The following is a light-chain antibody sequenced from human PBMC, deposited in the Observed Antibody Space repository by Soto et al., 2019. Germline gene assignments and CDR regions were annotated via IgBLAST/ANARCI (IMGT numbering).Light chain of an antibody. CDR3: QQSYSTPRT. V-gene: IGKV1-39*01. Sequence: DIQMTQSPSSLSASVGDRVTITCRASPSISSYLNWYQQKPGKAPKLLIYAASSLQSGVPSRFSGSRSGTDFTLTISSLQPEDFATYYCQQSYSTPRTFGQGTKLEIK. CDR1: PSISSY. J-gene: IGKJ2*01. CDR2: AAS.